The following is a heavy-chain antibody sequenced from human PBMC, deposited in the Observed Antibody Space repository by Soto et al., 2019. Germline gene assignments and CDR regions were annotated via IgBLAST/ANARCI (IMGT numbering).Heavy chain of an antibody. CDR1: GYTFTGYY. V-gene: IGHV1-2*02. Sequence: ASVKVSCKASGYTFTGYYMQWVRQAPGQGLEWMGWINPNSGGTNYAQKFQGRVTMTRDTSISTAYMELSRLRSDDTAVYYCASVVTLFGVDPYYYGMDVWCQVSTVTV. CDR2: INPNSGGT. J-gene: IGHJ6*02. D-gene: IGHD3-3*01. CDR3: ASVVTLFGVDPYYYGMDV.